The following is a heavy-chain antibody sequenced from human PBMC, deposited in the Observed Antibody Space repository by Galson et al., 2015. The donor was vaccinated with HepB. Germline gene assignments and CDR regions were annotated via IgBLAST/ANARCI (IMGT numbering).Heavy chain of an antibody. CDR1: GFTFSSYA. CDR3: ARDPKWLRGLDV. J-gene: IGHJ6*02. V-gene: IGHV3-30*04. CDR2: ISYDGSNK. Sequence: SLRLSCAASGFTFSSYAMHWVRQAPGKGLEWVAVISYDGSNKYYADSVKGRFTISRDNSKNTLYLQMNSLRAEDTAVYYCARDPKWLRGLDVWGQGTTVTVSS. D-gene: IGHD5-12*01.